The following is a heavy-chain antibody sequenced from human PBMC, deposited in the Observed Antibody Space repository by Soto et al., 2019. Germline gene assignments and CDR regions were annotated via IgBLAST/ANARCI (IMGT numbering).Heavy chain of an antibody. CDR1: AYTFTGYY. D-gene: IGHD3-16*01. J-gene: IGHJ6*04. CDR3: ARDLRGKNYYYYGLDV. CDR2: INPNSGGT. Sequence: SVKVSCKASAYTFTGYYMHWVRQAPGQGLEWMGWINPNSGGTNYAQKFQGWVTMTRDTSISTAYMELSRLRSDDTAVYYCARDLRGKNYYYYGLDVWGKGTTVTVS. V-gene: IGHV1-2*04.